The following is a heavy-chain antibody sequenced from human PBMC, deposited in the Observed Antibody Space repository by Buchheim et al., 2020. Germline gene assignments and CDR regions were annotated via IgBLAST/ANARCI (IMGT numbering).Heavy chain of an antibody. Sequence: QVQLQQWGAGLLKPSGTLSLTCAVYGGSFSGYYWSWIRQPPGKGLEWIGEINHSGSTNYNPSLKSRVTISVDTSKNQFSLKLSSVTAADTAVYYCARGRVDTAMVYYFDYWGQGTL. CDR3: ARGRVDTAMVYYFDY. D-gene: IGHD5-18*01. CDR1: GGSFSGYY. V-gene: IGHV4-34*01. CDR2: INHSGST. J-gene: IGHJ4*02.